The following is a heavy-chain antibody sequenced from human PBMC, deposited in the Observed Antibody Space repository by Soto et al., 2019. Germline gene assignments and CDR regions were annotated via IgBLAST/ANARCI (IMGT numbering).Heavy chain of an antibody. CDR3: AKYQVRVVVAAAFDY. J-gene: IGHJ4*02. CDR1: GFTVSSYG. D-gene: IGHD2-15*01. V-gene: IGHV3-30*18. CDR2: ISYDGSNK. Sequence: QVQLVESGGGVVQPGRSLRLSCAASGFTVSSYGMHWVRQAPGKGLEWVAVISYDGSNKYYADSVKGRFTISRDNSKNTLYLQMNSLRAEDTAVYYCAKYQVRVVVAAAFDYWGQGTQVTVSS.